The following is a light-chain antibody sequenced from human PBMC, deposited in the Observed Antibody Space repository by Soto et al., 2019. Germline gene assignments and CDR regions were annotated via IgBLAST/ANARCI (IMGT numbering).Light chain of an antibody. CDR2: EVS. J-gene: IGLJ2*01. Sequence: QSALTQPASVSGSPGQSITISCTRTSGDVGAFVYVSWYQQHPGKAPKLMIYEVSNRPSGVSNRFSGSKSGNTASLTISGLQAEDEADYFCSTFRVFGGGTKLTVL. V-gene: IGLV2-14*01. CDR1: SGDVGAFVY. CDR3: STFRV.